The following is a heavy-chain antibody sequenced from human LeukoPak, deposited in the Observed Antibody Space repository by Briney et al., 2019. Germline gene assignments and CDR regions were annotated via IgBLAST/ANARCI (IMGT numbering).Heavy chain of an antibody. CDR1: GFTFSDYY. CDR2: ISSSGSTI. CDR3: ARDPVAVAGTEFDY. Sequence: GGSLRLSCAASGFTFSDYYMSWIRQAPGKGPEWVSYISSSGSTIYYADSVKGRFTISRDNAKNSLYLQMNSLRAEDTAVYYCARDPVAVAGTEFDYWGQGTLVTVSS. V-gene: IGHV3-11*01. J-gene: IGHJ4*02. D-gene: IGHD6-19*01.